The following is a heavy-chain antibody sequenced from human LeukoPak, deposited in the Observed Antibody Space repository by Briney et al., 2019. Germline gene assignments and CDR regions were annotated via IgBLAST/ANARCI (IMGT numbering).Heavy chain of an antibody. D-gene: IGHD3-10*01. J-gene: IGHJ4*02. Sequence: SETLSLTCTVSGYSISSGYYWGWIRQPPGKGLEWIGSIYHSGSTYYNPSLKSRVTISVDTSKNQFSLKLSSVTAADTAVYYCARIREYYYAPGEWGQGTLVTVSS. CDR1: GYSISSGYY. V-gene: IGHV4-38-2*02. CDR3: ARIREYYYAPGE. CDR2: IYHSGST.